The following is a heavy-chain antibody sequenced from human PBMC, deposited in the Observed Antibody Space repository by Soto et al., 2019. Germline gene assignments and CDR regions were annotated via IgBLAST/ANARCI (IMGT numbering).Heavy chain of an antibody. CDR2: ISTYNGNT. CDR1: GYTFTSYG. CDR3: ARDPGYSTTWHQAFDI. J-gene: IGHJ3*02. V-gene: IGHV1-18*01. D-gene: IGHD6-13*01. Sequence: QVQLVQSGAEVKKPGALVKVSCKASGYTFTSYGISWVRQAPGQGPEWMGRISTYNGNTNYVQKLQGRVTMTTDTSTNTAYMELRSLRYDDTAVYYCARDPGYSTTWHQAFDIWGQGTIVTVSS.